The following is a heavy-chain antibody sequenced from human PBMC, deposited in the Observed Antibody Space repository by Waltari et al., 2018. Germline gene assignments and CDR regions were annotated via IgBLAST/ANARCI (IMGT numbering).Heavy chain of an antibody. V-gene: IGHV5-10-1*03. CDR1: GYSFTRYW. CDR2: IDPTDSYT. D-gene: IGHD6-25*01. Sequence: VQLVQSGAAVTQPGESLKISCRGSGYSFTRYWISWLRQLPGKGPEWMGRIDPTDSYTNYSPSFQGHITISCDKSINTVYLQWTTLEASDSAMYFCARQALPPAAAVDYWGQGSLVTVSS. CDR3: ARQALPPAAAVDY. J-gene: IGHJ4*02.